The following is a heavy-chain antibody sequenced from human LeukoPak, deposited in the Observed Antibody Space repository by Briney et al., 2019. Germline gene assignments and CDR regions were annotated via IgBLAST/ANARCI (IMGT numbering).Heavy chain of an antibody. CDR2: ISGSGGST. D-gene: IGHD5-12*01. CDR1: GFTFSSYA. CDR3: ARGKYGGYFIDY. Sequence: TEGSLRLSCAASGFTFSSYAMSWVRQAPGKGLEWVSAISGSGGSTYYADSVKGRFTISRDNSKNTLYLQMNSLRAEDTAVYYCARGKYGGYFIDYWGQGTLVTVSS. J-gene: IGHJ4*02. V-gene: IGHV3-23*01.